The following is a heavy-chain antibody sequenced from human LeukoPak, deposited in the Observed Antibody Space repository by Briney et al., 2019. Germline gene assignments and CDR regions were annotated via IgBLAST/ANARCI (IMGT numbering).Heavy chain of an antibody. Sequence: GGSLRLSCAASGFTFSSYAMSWVRQAPGKGLEWVSAISGSGGSTYYADSVKGRFTISRDNSKNTLYLQMNSLRAEDTAVYYCAKDHDYGSGTILDYWGQGTLVTVSS. CDR1: GFTFSSYA. J-gene: IGHJ4*02. CDR3: AKDHDYGSGTILDY. D-gene: IGHD3-10*01. V-gene: IGHV3-23*01. CDR2: ISGSGGST.